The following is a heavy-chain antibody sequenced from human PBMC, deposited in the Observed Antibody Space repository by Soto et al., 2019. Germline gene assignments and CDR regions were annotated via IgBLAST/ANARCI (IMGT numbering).Heavy chain of an antibody. CDR3: AXDTGPNGYNYYYFGMDV. CDR1: GFTFSNYA. D-gene: IGHD5-18*01. J-gene: IGHJ6*01. CDR2: ISYDGSDK. Sequence: PGESLRLSCAASGFTFSNYAMHWVRQAPGKGLEWVAVISYDGSDKYNANSVKGRFTISRDNSKNTLYLQMNSLRAEDTAVYYCAXDTGPNGYNYYYFGMDVWGQGTTVTVSS. V-gene: IGHV3-30-3*01.